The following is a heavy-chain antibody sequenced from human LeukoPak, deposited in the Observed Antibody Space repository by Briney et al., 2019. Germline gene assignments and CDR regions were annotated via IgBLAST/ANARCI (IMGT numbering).Heavy chain of an antibody. CDR3: ASNGQQTFNWFDP. Sequence: GGSLRLSCAASGFTVSSNYMSWVRQAPGKGLEWVSVIYSGGSTYYADSVKGRFTISRDNSKNTLYLQMNSLRAEDTAVYYCASNGQQTFNWFDPWGQGTLVTVSS. V-gene: IGHV3-53*01. CDR1: GFTVSSNY. J-gene: IGHJ5*02. D-gene: IGHD6-13*01. CDR2: IYSGGST.